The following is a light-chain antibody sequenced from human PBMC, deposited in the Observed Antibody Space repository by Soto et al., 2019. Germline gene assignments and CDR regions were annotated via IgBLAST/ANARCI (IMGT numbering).Light chain of an antibody. Sequence: QSVLTQPASVSGSPGQSSTIACTGTSSDVGSYSHVSWYQQHPGKAPRLIIYEGSKRPYGVSHRFSASRSDNTASLTISGLQAEDEADYYCCSYALGSTYVFGTGTKLTVL. CDR3: CSYALGSTYV. CDR2: EGS. V-gene: IGLV2-23*01. CDR1: SSDVGSYSH. J-gene: IGLJ1*01.